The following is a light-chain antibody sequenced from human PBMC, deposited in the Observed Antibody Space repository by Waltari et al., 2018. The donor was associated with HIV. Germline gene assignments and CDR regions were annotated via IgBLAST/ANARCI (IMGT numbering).Light chain of an antibody. CDR1: QDIGTW. Sequence: DIQMTQSPSPVSASAGDRVSITCRVSQDIGTWLAWFQQKPGGAPKLLIYAASALQSGVPSRFSGSGSGTDFTLTISSLEPEDFATYFCQHASSFPRTFGPGTKVDVK. J-gene: IGKJ3*01. V-gene: IGKV1-12*01. CDR3: QHASSFPRT. CDR2: AAS.